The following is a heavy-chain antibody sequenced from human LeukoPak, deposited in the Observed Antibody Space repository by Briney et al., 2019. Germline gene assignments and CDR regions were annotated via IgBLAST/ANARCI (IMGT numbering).Heavy chain of an antibody. CDR1: GFTVSSNE. CDR3: AQDIPIEQVPGLGPGY. Sequence: GGSLRLSCAASGFTVSSNEMSWVRQAPGKGLEWVSSISGGSTYYADSRKGRFTISRDNSKNTLHLQMNSLRAEDTAVYFCAQDIPIEQVPGLGPGYWGQGTLDTVSS. CDR2: ISGGST. J-gene: IGHJ4*02. V-gene: IGHV3-38-3*01. D-gene: IGHD1/OR15-1a*01.